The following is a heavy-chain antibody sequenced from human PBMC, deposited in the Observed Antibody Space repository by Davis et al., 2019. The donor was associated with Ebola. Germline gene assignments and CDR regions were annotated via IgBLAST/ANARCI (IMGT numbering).Heavy chain of an antibody. V-gene: IGHV3-48*04. CDR2: ISRSVSST. CDR3: ARCSGGTSWDYYYGMDV. Sequence: GESLKISCAASAFTLSRYSLNWVRQAPGKGLKWVSYISRSVSSTYYADSVKGRFTISRDNARNSVYLQMNSLRAEDTAVYYCARCSGGTSWDYYYGMDVWGQGTTVTVS. D-gene: IGHD2-15*01. CDR1: AFTLSRYS. J-gene: IGHJ6*02.